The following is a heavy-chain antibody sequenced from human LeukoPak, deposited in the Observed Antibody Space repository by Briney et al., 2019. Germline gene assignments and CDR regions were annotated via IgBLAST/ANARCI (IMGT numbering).Heavy chain of an antibody. CDR2: ISSSSSYI. CDR1: GFTFDDYG. D-gene: IGHD3-3*01. CDR3: ARDHFGYYDFWSGYPEVYFDY. V-gene: IGHV3-21*01. J-gene: IGHJ4*02. Sequence: MTGGSLRLSCAASGFTFDDYGMSWVRQAPGKGLEWGSSISSSSSYIYYADSVKGRFTISRDNAKNSLYLQMNSLRAEDTAVYYCARDHFGYYDFWSGYPEVYFDYWGQGTLVTVSS.